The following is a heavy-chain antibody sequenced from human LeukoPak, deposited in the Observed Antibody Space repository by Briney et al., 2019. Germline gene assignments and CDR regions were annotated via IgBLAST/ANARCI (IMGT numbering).Heavy chain of an antibody. CDR1: GFTFSSSA. Sequence: GGSLRLSCAASGFTFSSSAMSWVRQAPGKGLEWVSSISSSSSYIYYADSVKGRFTISRDNAKNSLYLQMNSLRAEDTAVYYCARVDDYGDYGHFDYWGQGTLVTVSS. V-gene: IGHV3-21*01. CDR3: ARVDDYGDYGHFDY. D-gene: IGHD4-17*01. J-gene: IGHJ4*02. CDR2: ISSSSSYI.